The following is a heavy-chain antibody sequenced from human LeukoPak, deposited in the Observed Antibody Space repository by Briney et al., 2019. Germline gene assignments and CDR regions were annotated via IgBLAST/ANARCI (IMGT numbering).Heavy chain of an antibody. CDR1: GFTFSTNT. CDR2: ITGNGGST. CDR3: APRDAYSAYDC. D-gene: IGHD5-24*01. V-gene: IGHV3-64D*06. Sequence: GTSLRPSCLAAGFTFSTNTTRYCRQAPRRRRQNGSAITGNGGSTFYEDSVKVRCPISRDNATTTLHLHMSSLSATDTATSYCAPRDAYSAYDCWGQGTLVTVSS. J-gene: IGHJ4*02.